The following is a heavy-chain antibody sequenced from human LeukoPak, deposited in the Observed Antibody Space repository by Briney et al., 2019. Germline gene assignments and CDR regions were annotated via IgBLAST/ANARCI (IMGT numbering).Heavy chain of an antibody. CDR2: IYYTGKT. Sequence: SETLSLTCTVSGDSVSNGNYYWSWLRRPPGKALEWIGYIYYTGKTYYNPSLEGRVTILVDTSRNHFSVKLSSVTAADTAVYYCARSQNYYGSGDYWSQGTLVTVSS. CDR1: GDSVSNGNYY. J-gene: IGHJ4*02. V-gene: IGHV4-61*03. CDR3: ARSQNYYGSGDY. D-gene: IGHD3-10*01.